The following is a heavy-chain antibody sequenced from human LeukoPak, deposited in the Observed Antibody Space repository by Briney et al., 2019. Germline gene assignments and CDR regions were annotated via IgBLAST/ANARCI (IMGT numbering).Heavy chain of an antibody. CDR1: GYTFTSYG. CDR3: ARDGSGSSRKEKDYYYYGMDV. CDR2: INPSGGST. J-gene: IGHJ6*02. D-gene: IGHD3-10*01. Sequence: GASVKVSCKASGYTFTSYGISWVRQAPGQGLEWMGIINPSGGSTSYAQKFQGRVTMTRDTSTSTVYMELSSLGSGDTAVYYCARDGSGSSRKEKDYYYYGMDVWGQGTTVTVSS. V-gene: IGHV1-46*01.